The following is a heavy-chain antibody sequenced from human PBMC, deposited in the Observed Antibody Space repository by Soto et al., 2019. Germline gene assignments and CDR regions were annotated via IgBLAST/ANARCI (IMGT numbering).Heavy chain of an antibody. CDR3: AKEGRTPGGDYGFDP. V-gene: IGHV3-30*18. CDR1: GFTFSSYG. CDR2: ISYDGSNK. J-gene: IGHJ5*02. D-gene: IGHD4-17*01. Sequence: GGSLRLSCAASGFTFSSYGMHWVRQAPGKGLEWVAVISYDGSNKYYADSVKGRFTISRDNSKNTLYLQMNSLRAGDTAVYYCAKEGRTPGGDYGFDPWGQGTLVTVSS.